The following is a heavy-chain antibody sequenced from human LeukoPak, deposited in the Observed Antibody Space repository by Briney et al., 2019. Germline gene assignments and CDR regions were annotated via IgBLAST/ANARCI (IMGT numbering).Heavy chain of an antibody. CDR1: GYTFTSYG. J-gene: IGHJ4*02. CDR3: ARVHLGYYGSGRLDY. V-gene: IGHV1-18*01. Sequence: ASVKVSCKASGYTFTSYGISWVRQAPGQGLEWMGWISAYNGNTNYAQKLQGRVTMTTDTSTSTAYMELRSLRSDDTAVYYCARVHLGYYGSGRLDYWGQGTLVTVSS. CDR2: ISAYNGNT. D-gene: IGHD3-10*01.